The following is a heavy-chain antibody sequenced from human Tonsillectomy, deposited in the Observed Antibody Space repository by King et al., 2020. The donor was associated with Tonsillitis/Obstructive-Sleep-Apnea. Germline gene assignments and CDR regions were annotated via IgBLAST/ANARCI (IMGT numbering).Heavy chain of an antibody. CDR3: ARVPYSSGWYNFDY. V-gene: IGHV3-11*06. CDR2: ISSSSSYT. J-gene: IGHJ4*02. CDR1: GFTFSDYY. Sequence: VQLVESGGGLVKPGGSLRLSCAASGFTFSDYYMSWIRQAPGKGLEWISYISSSSSYTNYADSVKGRFTISRDNAKNSLYLQMHSLRAEDTAVYYCARVPYSSGWYNFDYWGQGTLVTVSS. D-gene: IGHD6-13*01.